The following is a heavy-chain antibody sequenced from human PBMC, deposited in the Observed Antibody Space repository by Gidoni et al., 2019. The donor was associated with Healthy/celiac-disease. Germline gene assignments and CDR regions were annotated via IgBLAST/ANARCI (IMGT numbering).Heavy chain of an antibody. J-gene: IGHJ6*02. CDR3: ARARPYYYYGMDV. D-gene: IGHD6-6*01. V-gene: IGHV4-34*01. Sequence: QVQLQQWGAGLLKPSETLSLTSVVHGGSFSGYYWSWIRQPPGNGLEWIGEINHSGSTNYNPSLKSRVTISVDTSKNHFSLRLSSVTAADTAVYYCARARPYYYYGMDVWGQGTTVTVSS. CDR2: INHSGST. CDR1: GGSFSGYY.